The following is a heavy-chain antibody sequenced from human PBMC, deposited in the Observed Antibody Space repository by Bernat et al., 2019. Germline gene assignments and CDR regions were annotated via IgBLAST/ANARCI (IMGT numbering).Heavy chain of an antibody. D-gene: IGHD6-19*01. CDR1: GFSFSSYG. J-gene: IGHJ4*02. CDR3: GREGWSKSAMAGTGTDY. Sequence: QVQLVESGGGVVQPGKSLTLSCVPSGFSFSSYGFHWVRQAPGKGLEWVGVIWYDASNTYYADSVRGRCTIARDDTKNTLFLQINSLRAEDTAVYYCGREGWSKSAMAGTGTDYWGQGTLVSVSS. V-gene: IGHV3-33*01. CDR2: IWYDASNT.